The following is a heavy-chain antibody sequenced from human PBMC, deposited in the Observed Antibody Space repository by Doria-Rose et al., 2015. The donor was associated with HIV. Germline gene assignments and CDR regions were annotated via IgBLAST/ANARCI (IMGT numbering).Heavy chain of an antibody. D-gene: IGHD6-19*01. J-gene: IGHJ1*01. V-gene: IGHV3-48*03. Sequence: LVQSGGGLVQPGGSLRLSCVASGFTFSSYEMNWVRQAPGKGLEWVSYISNSGSTIYYADSVKGRFTISRDNAKNSLYLQMNSLRAEDTAVYYCAVGSSGWYVYFQHWGQGTLVTVSS. CDR3: AVGSSGWYVYFQH. CDR2: ISNSGSTI. CDR1: GFTFSSYE.